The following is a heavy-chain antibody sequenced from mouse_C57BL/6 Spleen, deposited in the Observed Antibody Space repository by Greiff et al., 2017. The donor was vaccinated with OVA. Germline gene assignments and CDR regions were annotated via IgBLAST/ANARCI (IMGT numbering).Heavy chain of an antibody. V-gene: IGHV5-4*01. D-gene: IGHD2-13*01. CDR2: ISDGGSYT. CDR3: ARDGDYGYWYFDV. CDR1: GFTFSSYA. Sequence: EVMLVESGGGLVKPGGSLKLSCAASGFTFSSYAMSWVRQTPEKRLEWVATISDGGSYTYYPDNVKGRFTISRDNAKNSLYLQMSHLKSEDTAMYYCARDGDYGYWYFDVWGTGTTVTVSS. J-gene: IGHJ1*03.